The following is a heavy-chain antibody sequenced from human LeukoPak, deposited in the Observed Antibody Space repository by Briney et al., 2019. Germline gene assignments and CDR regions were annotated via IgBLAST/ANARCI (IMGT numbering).Heavy chain of an antibody. D-gene: IGHD6-13*01. CDR1: GFTFSSYS. J-gene: IGHJ4*02. Sequence: PGGSLRLSCAASGFTFSSYSMNWVRQAPGKGLEWVSSISCSSSYIYYADSVKGRFTISRDNAKNSLYLQMNSLRAEDTAVYYCAAAPQQLVPLDYWGQGTLVTVSS. V-gene: IGHV3-21*01. CDR3: AAAPQQLVPLDY. CDR2: ISCSSSYI.